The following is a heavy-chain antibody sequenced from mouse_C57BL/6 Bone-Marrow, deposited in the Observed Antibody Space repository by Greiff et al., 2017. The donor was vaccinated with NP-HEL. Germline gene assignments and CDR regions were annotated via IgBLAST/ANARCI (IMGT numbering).Heavy chain of an antibody. V-gene: IGHV1-82*01. CDR2: IYPGDGDT. J-gene: IGHJ2*01. CDR3: ARGSYYGYDFDY. CDR1: GYAFSSSW. Sequence: VQLQQSGPELVKPGASVKISCKASGYAFSSSWMNWVKQRPGKGLEWIGRIYPGDGDTNYNGKFKGKATLTADKSSSTAYMQLSSLTSEDSAVYYCARGSYYGYDFDYWGQGTTLTVSS. D-gene: IGHD2-2*01.